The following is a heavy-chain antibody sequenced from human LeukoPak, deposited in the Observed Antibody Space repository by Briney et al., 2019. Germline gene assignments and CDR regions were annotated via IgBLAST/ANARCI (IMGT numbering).Heavy chain of an antibody. Sequence: PGTSLRLSCTASGFTFAGYAMSWVRQAPGKGLEWVSAISGSGGSTYYADSVKGRFTISRDNSKNTLYLQMNSLRAEDTAVYYCAKDRLGGSTSDYWGQGTLVTVSS. V-gene: IGHV3-23*01. J-gene: IGHJ4*02. CDR1: GFTFAGYA. CDR2: ISGSGGST. D-gene: IGHD6-13*01. CDR3: AKDRLGGSTSDY.